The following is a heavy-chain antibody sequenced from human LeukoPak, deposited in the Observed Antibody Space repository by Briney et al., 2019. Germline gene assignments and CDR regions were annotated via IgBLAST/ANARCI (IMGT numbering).Heavy chain of an antibody. J-gene: IGHJ4*02. CDR3: ARVLHDYYDSSGYFDY. CDR1: GYTFTSHY. D-gene: IGHD3-22*01. CDR2: INPSGGST. V-gene: IGHV1-46*01. Sequence: ASVKVSCKASGYTFTSHYMHWVRQAPGQGLEWMGIINPSGGSTSYAQKFQGRVTMTRDTSTSTVYMELSSLRSEDTAVYYCARVLHDYYDSSGYFDYWGQGTLVTVSS.